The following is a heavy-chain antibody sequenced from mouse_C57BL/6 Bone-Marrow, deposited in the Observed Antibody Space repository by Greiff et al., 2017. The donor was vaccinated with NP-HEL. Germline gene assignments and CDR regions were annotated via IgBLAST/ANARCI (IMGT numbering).Heavy chain of an antibody. J-gene: IGHJ3*01. Sequence: EVMLVESGGGLVQPGGSLKLSCAASGFTFSDYYMYWVRQTPEKRLEWVAYISNGGGSTYYPDTVKGRFTTSRDNAKNTLYLQMSRLKSEDTAMYYCAIDSSGLFAYWGQGTLVTVSA. CDR3: AIDSSGLFAY. CDR1: GFTFSDYY. V-gene: IGHV5-12*01. D-gene: IGHD3-2*02. CDR2: ISNGGGST.